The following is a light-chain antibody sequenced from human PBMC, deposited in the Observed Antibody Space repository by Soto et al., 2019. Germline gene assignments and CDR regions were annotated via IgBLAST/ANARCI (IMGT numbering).Light chain of an antibody. CDR3: CSYAGSVL. V-gene: IGLV2-23*01. CDR2: EGS. Sequence: QSALTQPASVAGSPGQSITISCTGTSSVFENYNLVSWYQQHPGKAPKLMIYEGSKRPSGVSNRFSGSKSGNTASLTISGLQADDEADYYCCSYAGSVLFGGGTKLTVL. J-gene: IGLJ2*01. CDR1: SSVFENYNL.